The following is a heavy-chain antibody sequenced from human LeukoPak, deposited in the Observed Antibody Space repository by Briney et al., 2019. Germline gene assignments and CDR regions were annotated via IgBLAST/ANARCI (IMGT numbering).Heavy chain of an antibody. D-gene: IGHD5-12*01. J-gene: IGHJ3*02. V-gene: IGHV4-59*12. CDR2: IYYSGST. Sequence: SETLSLTCTVSGGSISSYYWSWIRQPPGKGLEWIGYIYYSGSTNYNPSLKSRVTISVDTSKNQFSLKLSSVTAADTAVYYCARGNGRLDAFDIWGQGTMVTVSS. CDR1: GGSISSYY. CDR3: ARGNGRLDAFDI.